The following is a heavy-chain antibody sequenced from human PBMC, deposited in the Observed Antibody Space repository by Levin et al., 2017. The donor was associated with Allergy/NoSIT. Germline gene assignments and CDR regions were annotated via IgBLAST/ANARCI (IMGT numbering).Heavy chain of an antibody. J-gene: IGHJ4*02. V-gene: IGHV1-2*06. CDR2: INPNSGCT. CDR1: GYTFTGYY. CDR3: ARAPYNYDSSGSLFDY. Sequence: GESLKISCKASGYTFTGYYMHWVRQAPGQGLEWMGRINPNSGCTNYAQTFRDRVTMTRDTSISTAYMELSKLRADDTAVYYCARAPYNYDSSGSLFDYWGQGTLVTVSS. D-gene: IGHD3-22*01.